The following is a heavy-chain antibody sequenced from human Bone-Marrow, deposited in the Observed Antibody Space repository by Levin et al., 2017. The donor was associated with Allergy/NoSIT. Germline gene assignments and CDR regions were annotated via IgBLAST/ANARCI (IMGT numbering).Heavy chain of an antibody. CDR1: GDSLSGGDYY. CDR3: VRAKYYFGSGSYGQYYFDY. D-gene: IGHD3-10*01. V-gene: IGHV4-30-4*01. Sequence: SQTLSLTCSVSGDSLSGGDYYWYWIRQPPGEGLEWIGHIHHSGATYYNPSLKSRATIPVDTSKNQFSVKLTSMTAADTAVYYCVRAKYYFGSGSYGQYYFDYWGQGTLVIVSS. J-gene: IGHJ4*02. CDR2: IHHSGAT.